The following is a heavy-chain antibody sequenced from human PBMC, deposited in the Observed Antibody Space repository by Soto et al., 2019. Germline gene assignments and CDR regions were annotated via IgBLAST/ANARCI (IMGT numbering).Heavy chain of an antibody. V-gene: IGHV3-23*01. D-gene: IGHD6-19*01. J-gene: IGHJ6*02. CDR2: ISGPGAST. CDR1: GFTFSSYA. Sequence: GGSLRLSCAASGFTFSSYAMRWVRQAPGKGLEWVSAISGPGASTYYADSVKGRFTISRDNAKNTLCLQMNSLRAEDTAVYYCAKGKVIAVAGPYYYYGMDVWGQGTTVTVSS. CDR3: AKGKVIAVAGPYYYYGMDV.